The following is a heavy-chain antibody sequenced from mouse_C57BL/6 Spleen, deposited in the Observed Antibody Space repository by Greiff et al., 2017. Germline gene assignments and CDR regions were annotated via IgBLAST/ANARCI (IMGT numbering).Heavy chain of an antibody. CDR1: GFNIKDYY. V-gene: IGHV14-1*01. Sequence: EVKLMESGAELVRPGASVKLSCTASGFNIKDYYMHWVKQRPEQGLEWIGRIDPEDGDTEYAPKFQGKATMTADTSSNTAYLQLSSLTSEDTAVYYCTYYYGSSAWFAYWGQGTLVTVSA. J-gene: IGHJ3*01. CDR3: TYYYGSSAWFAY. CDR2: IDPEDGDT. D-gene: IGHD1-1*01.